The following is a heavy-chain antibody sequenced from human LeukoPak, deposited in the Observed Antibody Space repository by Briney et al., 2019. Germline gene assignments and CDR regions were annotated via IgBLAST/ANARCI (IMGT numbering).Heavy chain of an antibody. J-gene: IGHJ6*03. CDR3: ARGFKGRQIAAAGSYYYYYYMDV. Sequence: SETLSLTCTVSGASISSDYWNWIRQPPGKGLEWIGYIYYSGSTNYNPSLKSRVTISVDTSKNQFSLKLSSVTAADTAVYYCARGFKGRQIAAAGSYYYYYYMDVWGKGTTVTVSS. CDR1: GASISSDY. V-gene: IGHV4-59*01. CDR2: IYYSGST. D-gene: IGHD6-13*01.